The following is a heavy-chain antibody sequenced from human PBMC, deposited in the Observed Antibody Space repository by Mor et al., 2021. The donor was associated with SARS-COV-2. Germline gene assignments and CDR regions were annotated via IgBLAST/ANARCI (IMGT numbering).Heavy chain of an antibody. V-gene: IGHV5-51*01. CDR2: IYPGDSDT. D-gene: IGHD5-18*01. J-gene: IGHJ4*02. Sequence: KGLEWMGIIYPGDSDTRYSPSFQGQVTISADKSISTAYLQWSSLKASDTAMYYCARDGVGGDSYGTIGGIFDYWGQ. CDR3: ARDGVGGDSYGTIGGIFDY.